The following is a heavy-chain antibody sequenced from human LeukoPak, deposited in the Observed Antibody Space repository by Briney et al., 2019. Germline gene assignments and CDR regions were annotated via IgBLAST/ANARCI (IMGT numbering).Heavy chain of an antibody. CDR2: IIPIFGTA. V-gene: IGHV1-69*05. CDR3: ARDRLRIGGYGYYYYMDV. D-gene: IGHD5-12*01. J-gene: IGHJ6*03. Sequence: ASVKVSCKASGGTFSSYAISWVRQAPGQGLEWMGGIIPIFGTANYGQKFQGRVTITTDESTSTAYMELSSLRSEDTAVYYCARDRLRIGGYGYYYYMDVWGRGTTVTVSS. CDR1: GGTFSSYA.